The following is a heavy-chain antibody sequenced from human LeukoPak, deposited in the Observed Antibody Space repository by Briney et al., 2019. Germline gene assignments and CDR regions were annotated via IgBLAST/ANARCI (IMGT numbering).Heavy chain of an antibody. CDR1: GFTFSSYT. J-gene: IGHJ4*02. D-gene: IGHD3-10*01. CDR3: ARDFGFGDPY. CDR2: ITSVSIDI. V-gene: IGHV3-21*01. Sequence: GGSLRLSCAASGFTFSSYTMNWVRQAPGKGLEWVASITSVSIDIYYADSVKGRFTISRDNAKKSLFLQMNSLRAEDTAVYYCARDFGFGDPYWGRGTLVTVSS.